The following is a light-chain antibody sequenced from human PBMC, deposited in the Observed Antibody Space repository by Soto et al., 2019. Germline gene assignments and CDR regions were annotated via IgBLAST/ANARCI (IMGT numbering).Light chain of an antibody. CDR2: LGS. CDR1: QSLLHSNGYNY. J-gene: IGKJ2*01. Sequence: DIVMTQSPLSLPVTPGEPASISCRSSQSLLHSNGYNYLDWYLQKPGQSPQLLIYLGSYRASGVPDRFGGSGSGTDFSLKISRVEAEDVGVYYCMQALQTPYTFGQGTKLEIK. V-gene: IGKV2-28*01. CDR3: MQALQTPYT.